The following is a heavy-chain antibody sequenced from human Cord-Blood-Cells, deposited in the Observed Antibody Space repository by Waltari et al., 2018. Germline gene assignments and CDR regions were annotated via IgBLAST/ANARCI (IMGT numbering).Heavy chain of an antibody. J-gene: IGHJ4*02. Sequence: QVQLQESGPGLVKPSQTLSLTCTVSGGSISSGDYYWSWIRQPPGTGLEWIGYIYYSGSTYYNPSLKSRVTISVDTSKNQFSLKLSSVTAADTAVYYCARGRDCSGGSCYFDYWGQGTLVTVSS. CDR3: ARGRDCSGGSCYFDY. CDR1: GGSISSGDYY. V-gene: IGHV4-30-4*08. D-gene: IGHD2-15*01. CDR2: IYYSGST.